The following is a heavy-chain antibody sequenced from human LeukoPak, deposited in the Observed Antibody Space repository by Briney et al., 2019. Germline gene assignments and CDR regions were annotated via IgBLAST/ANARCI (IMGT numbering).Heavy chain of an antibody. V-gene: IGHV3-21*06. D-gene: IGHD3-10*01. CDR3: ARGHGIPGSGSYKFDY. CDR2: ISSASTYI. Sequence: NPGGSLRLSCAPSGFTFSSYSMNWVRQAPGKGLEWVSSISSASTYIYYADSVKGRFTISRDYAKNLLYLQMNSLRVEDTAVYYCARGHGIPGSGSYKFDYWGQGTLVTVSS. J-gene: IGHJ4*02. CDR1: GFTFSSYS.